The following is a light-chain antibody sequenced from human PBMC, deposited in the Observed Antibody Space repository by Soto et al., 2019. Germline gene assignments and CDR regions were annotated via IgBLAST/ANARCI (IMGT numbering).Light chain of an antibody. CDR3: MQARQTPWT. CDR2: LGS. V-gene: IGKV2-28*01. CDR1: QSLLNSNGYNY. J-gene: IGKJ1*01. Sequence: DIVLTQSPLSLPVTPGEPASISCRSSQSLLNSNGYNYLDWYLQEPGQSPQVLIYLGSNRASGVPDRLSGSGSGKDFTLKISRVEAEDVEVYYCMQARQTPWTFGQGTKVEIK.